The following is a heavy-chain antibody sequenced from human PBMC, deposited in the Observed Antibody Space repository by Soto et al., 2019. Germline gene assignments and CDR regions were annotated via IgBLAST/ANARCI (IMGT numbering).Heavy chain of an antibody. CDR2: IIPIFGTA. D-gene: IGHD3-16*01. Sequence: QVQLVQSGAEVKKPGSSVKVSCKASGGTFSSYAISWVRQAPGQGLEWMGGIIPIFGTANYAQKFQGRVTITADESTSTAYMELSSLRSEDTAVYYCARGAYSSGHETRLGYNPNYYYGMDVWGQGTTVTVSS. V-gene: IGHV1-69*01. CDR3: ARGAYSSGHETRLGYNPNYYYGMDV. J-gene: IGHJ6*02. CDR1: GGTFSSYA.